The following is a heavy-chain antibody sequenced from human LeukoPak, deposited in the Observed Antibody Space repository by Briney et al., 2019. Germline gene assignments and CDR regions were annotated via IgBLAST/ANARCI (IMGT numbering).Heavy chain of an antibody. CDR2: IIPIFGTA. V-gene: IGHV1-69*01. Sequence: SVKVSCKASGGTFSSYAISWVRQAPGQGLEWMGGIIPIFGTANYAQKFQGRVTITADESTSTAYMELSSLRSEDTAVYYCARGGYYDSSGYYSGYHWGQGTLVTVSS. J-gene: IGHJ4*02. CDR1: GGTFSSYA. CDR3: ARGGYYDSSGYYSGYH. D-gene: IGHD3-22*01.